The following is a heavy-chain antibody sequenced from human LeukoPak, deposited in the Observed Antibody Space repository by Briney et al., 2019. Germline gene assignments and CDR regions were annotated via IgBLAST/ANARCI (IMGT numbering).Heavy chain of an antibody. V-gene: IGHV3-53*01. D-gene: IGHD3-10*01. CDR2: IYSGGST. CDR3: ARDGRQLGEYWFDP. Sequence: PGGSLRLSCAASGFTFSSNYMSWVRQAPGKGLEWASVIYSGGSTYYADSVKGRFTISRDNSKNTLYLQMNSLRAEDTAVYYCARDGRQLGEYWFDPWGQGTLVTVSS. CDR1: GFTFSSNY. J-gene: IGHJ5*02.